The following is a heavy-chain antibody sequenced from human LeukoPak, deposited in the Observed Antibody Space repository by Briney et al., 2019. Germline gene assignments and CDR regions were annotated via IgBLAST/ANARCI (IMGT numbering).Heavy chain of an antibody. V-gene: IGHV1-69*04. CDR1: GYTFSSYA. CDR2: IIPILGIA. J-gene: IGHJ5*02. CDR3: ARGKRDDFWSFWFDP. D-gene: IGHD3-3*01. Sequence: ASVKVSCKASGYTFSSYAISWVRQAPGQGLEWMGRIIPILGIANYAQKFQGRVTITADKSTSTAYMELSSLRSEDTAVYYCARGKRDDFWSFWFDPWGQGTLVTVSS.